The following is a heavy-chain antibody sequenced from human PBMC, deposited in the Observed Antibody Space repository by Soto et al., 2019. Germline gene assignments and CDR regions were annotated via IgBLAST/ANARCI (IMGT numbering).Heavy chain of an antibody. V-gene: IGHV1-69*13. J-gene: IGHJ4*02. CDR3: ARSSMFLSGDSDRLFSDY. D-gene: IGHD3-10*01. Sequence: GASVKVSCKASGGTFSSYAISWVRQAPGQGLEWMGGIIPIFGTANYAQKFQGRVTITADESTSTAYMELSSLRSEDTAVYYCARSSMFLSGDSDRLFSDYWGQGTLVTVSS. CDR2: IIPIFGTA. CDR1: GGTFSSYA.